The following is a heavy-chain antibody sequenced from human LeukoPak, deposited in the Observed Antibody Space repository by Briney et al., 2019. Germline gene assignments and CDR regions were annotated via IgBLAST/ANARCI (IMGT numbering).Heavy chain of an antibody. V-gene: IGHV3-NL1*01. D-gene: IGHD2-15*01. CDR2: IYSGGST. CDR3: ASGFDY. CDR1: GFTFSNYG. Sequence: GGSLRLSCAASGFTFSNYGMHWVRQAPGKGLEWVSVIYSGGSTYYADSVKGRFTISRDNSKNTLYLQMNSLRAEDTAVYYCASGFDYWGQGTLVTVSS. J-gene: IGHJ4*02.